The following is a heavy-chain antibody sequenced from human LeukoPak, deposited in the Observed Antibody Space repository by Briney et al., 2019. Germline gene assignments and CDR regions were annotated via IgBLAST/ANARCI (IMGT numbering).Heavy chain of an antibody. D-gene: IGHD6-13*01. V-gene: IGHV5-51*01. CDR2: IYPGDSDT. J-gene: IGHJ4*02. Sequence: GAALKISCKGSGYIFTSYWIGWVRPMPGKGLEWMGIIYPGDSDTKYSPSFQGQVTISADKSISTAYLQWSSLKASDTAMYYRARRSSSWDRYDNWGQGTLVTVSS. CDR1: GYIFTSYW. CDR3: ARRSSSWDRYDN.